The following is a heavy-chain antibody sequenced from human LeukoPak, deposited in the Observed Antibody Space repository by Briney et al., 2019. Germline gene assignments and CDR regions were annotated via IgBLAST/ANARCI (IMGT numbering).Heavy chain of an antibody. J-gene: IGHJ3*02. Sequence: SEAVGLMWDDRGGGFGGCYWRWIHQPQRKGLEWIGEINHSGSTNYNPSLKSRVTISVDTSKNQFSLKLSSVTAADTAVYYCARASYDFWSGYYRAFDIWGQGTMVTVSS. V-gene: IGHV4-34*01. CDR3: ARASYDFWSGYYRAFDI. CDR1: GGGFGGCY. D-gene: IGHD3-3*01. CDR2: INHSGST.